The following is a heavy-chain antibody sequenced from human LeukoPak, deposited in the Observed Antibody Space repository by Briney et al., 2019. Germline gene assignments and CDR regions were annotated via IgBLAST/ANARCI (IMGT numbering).Heavy chain of an antibody. CDR3: ARVSSKAAAGLGY. CDR2: IYSGGST. V-gene: IGHV3-53*01. D-gene: IGHD6-13*01. CDR1: GFTVSSNY. J-gene: IGHJ4*02. Sequence: GGSLRLSCAASGFTVSSNYMSWVRQAPGKGLEWVSVIYSGGSTYYADSVKGRFTISRDNSKNTLYLQMNSLRAEDTAVYYCARVSSKAAAGLGYWGQGTLVTVSS.